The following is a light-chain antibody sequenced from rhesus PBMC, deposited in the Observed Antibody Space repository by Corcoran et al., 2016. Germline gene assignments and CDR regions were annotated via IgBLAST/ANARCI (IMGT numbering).Light chain of an antibody. CDR1: QGITND. CDR3: QHYYSTPWT. J-gene: IGKJ1*01. CDR2: EAS. Sequence: DIQRTQSPSSLSASVGDRVTITCRASQGITNDLAWYQQKTGETPKLLIFEASRLQSGIPSRVSGSGSGTDFTFTISSLQPEDFATYYCQHYYSTPWTFDQGTKVEIK. V-gene: IGKV1-21*01.